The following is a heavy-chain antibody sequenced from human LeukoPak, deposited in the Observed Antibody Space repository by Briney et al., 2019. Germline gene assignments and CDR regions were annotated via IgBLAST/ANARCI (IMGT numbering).Heavy chain of an antibody. CDR3: ARGLGYYDSSVGY. D-gene: IGHD3-22*01. V-gene: IGHV4-59*01. Sequence: SETLSLTCTLSGGSISSYYWSWIRQPPGKGLEWIGYIYYSGSTNYNPTLKSRVTISVDTSKNQFSLKLSSVTDADTAVYHCARGLGYYDSSVGYWGQGTLVTVSS. J-gene: IGHJ4*02. CDR1: GGSISSYY. CDR2: IYYSGST.